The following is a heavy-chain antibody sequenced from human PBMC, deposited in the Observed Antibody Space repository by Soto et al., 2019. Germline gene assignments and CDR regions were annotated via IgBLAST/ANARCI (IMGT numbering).Heavy chain of an antibody. CDR3: AKGHYGSGYCHQYGMDV. Sequence: QVQLVESGGGVVQPGRSLTLSCAASGFTFSTYGMHWVRQAPGKGLEWVALISFDASNKYYADSVKGRFTISRDNSKNTLVLLRDSLRAEDNAVYYCAKGHYGSGYCHQYGMDVWGQGTTVTVSS. D-gene: IGHD3-22*01. CDR1: GFTFSTYG. J-gene: IGHJ6*02. CDR2: ISFDASNK. V-gene: IGHV3-30*18.